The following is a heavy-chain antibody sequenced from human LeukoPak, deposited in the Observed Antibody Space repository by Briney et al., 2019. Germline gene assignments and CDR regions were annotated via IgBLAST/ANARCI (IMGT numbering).Heavy chain of an antibody. V-gene: IGHV5-51*01. J-gene: IGHJ4*02. CDR2: IYPGDSDT. CDR1: GYSFTSYW. Sequence: RGESLKISCKGSGYSFTSYWIGWVRQMPGKGLEWMGFIYPGDSDTRYSPSFQGQVTFSVDKSISTAYLQWSSLKASDSAMYYCAKTLWFGESPPHYFDYWGQGTLVTVSS. CDR3: AKTLWFGESPPHYFDY. D-gene: IGHD3-10*01.